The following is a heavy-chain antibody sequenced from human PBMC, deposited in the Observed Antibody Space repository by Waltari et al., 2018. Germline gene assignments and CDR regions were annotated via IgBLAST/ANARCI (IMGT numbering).Heavy chain of an antibody. J-gene: IGHJ4*02. Sequence: QVQLVQSGAEVTKPGSSVKVSCKASGATFRSYTISRVRQTPGQGLEWMGRIIPILGIANYAQKFQGRVTITADKSTSTAYMELSSLRSEDTAVYYCARDFVDSSGYYRGGVDHWGQGTLVTVSS. CDR2: IIPILGIA. V-gene: IGHV1-69*08. D-gene: IGHD3-22*01. CDR1: GATFRSYT. CDR3: ARDFVDSSGYYRGGVDH.